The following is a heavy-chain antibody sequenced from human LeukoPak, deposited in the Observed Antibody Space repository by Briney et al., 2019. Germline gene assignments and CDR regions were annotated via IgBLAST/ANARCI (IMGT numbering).Heavy chain of an antibody. Sequence: PGRSLRLSCAASGFTFSSYGMHWVRQAPGKGPEWVAVISYDGSNKYYADSVKGRFTISRDNSKNTLYLQMNSLRAEDTAVYYCAKDGGDSSGYYRFQHWGQGTLVTVSS. CDR1: GFTFSSYG. CDR3: AKDGGDSSGYYRFQH. J-gene: IGHJ1*01. CDR2: ISYDGSNK. V-gene: IGHV3-30*18. D-gene: IGHD3-22*01.